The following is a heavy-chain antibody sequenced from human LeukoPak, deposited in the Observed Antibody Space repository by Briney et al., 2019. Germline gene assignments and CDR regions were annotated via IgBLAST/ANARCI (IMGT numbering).Heavy chain of an antibody. CDR1: GGTFSSYA. V-gene: IGHV1-69*01. D-gene: IGHD3-10*01. CDR3: ASSSSLWFGELNY. CDR2: IIPIFGTA. Sequence: SVTVSCKASGGTFSSYAISWVRQAPGQGLEWMGGIIPIFGTANYAQKFQGRVTITADESTSTAYMELSSLRSEDTAVYYCASSSSLWFGELNYWGQGTLVTVSS. J-gene: IGHJ4*02.